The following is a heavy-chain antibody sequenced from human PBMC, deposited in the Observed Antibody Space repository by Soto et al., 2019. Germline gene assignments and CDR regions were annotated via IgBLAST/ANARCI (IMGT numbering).Heavy chain of an antibody. J-gene: IGHJ4*02. CDR1: GFTFSSYA. CDR3: ARFAVGATFDY. V-gene: IGHV3-30-3*01. CDR2: ISYDGSNK. D-gene: IGHD1-26*01. Sequence: PGGSLRLSCAASGFTFSSYAMHWVRQAPGKGLEWVAVISYDGSNKYYADSVKGRFTISRDNSKNTLYLQMNSLRAEDTAVYYCARFAVGATFDYWGQGALVTVPQ.